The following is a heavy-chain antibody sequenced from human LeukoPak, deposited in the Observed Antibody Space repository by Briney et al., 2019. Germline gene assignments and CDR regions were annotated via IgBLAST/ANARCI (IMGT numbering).Heavy chain of an antibody. V-gene: IGHV3-23*01. J-gene: IGHJ6*03. CDR3: AKGQYSSSSGHRYYYYYMDV. CDR2: ISGSGGST. CDR1: GFTFSSYA. Sequence: GGSLRLSCAASGFTFSSYAMSWVRQAPGKGLEWVSAISGSGGSTYYADSVKGRFTISRDNSKNTLYLQMNSLRAEDTAVYYCAKGQYSSSSGHRYYYYYMDVRGKGPTVTVSS. D-gene: IGHD6-6*01.